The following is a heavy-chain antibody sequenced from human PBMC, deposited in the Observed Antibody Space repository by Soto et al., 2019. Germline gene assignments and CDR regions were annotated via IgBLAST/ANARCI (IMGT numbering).Heavy chain of an antibody. J-gene: IGHJ4*02. CDR3: ARVFHPAYYYDCRDCFDS. CDR2: ISAYNGNT. CDR1: GYTFASYG. D-gene: IGHD3-22*01. Sequence: WASVKVSCKASGYTFASYGISWVRQAPGQGLEWMGWISAYNGNTNYAQKLQGRVTMTTDTSTSTAYMELRSLRSDDTAVYYCARVFHPAYYYDCRDCFDSWAQGPLVTVSS. V-gene: IGHV1-18*01.